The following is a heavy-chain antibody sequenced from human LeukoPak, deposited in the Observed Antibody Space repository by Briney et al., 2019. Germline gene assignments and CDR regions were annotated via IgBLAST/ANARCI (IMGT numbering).Heavy chain of an antibody. CDR2: INPDSGGT. V-gene: IGHV1-2*02. D-gene: IGHD2/OR15-2a*01. J-gene: IGHJ3*01. CDR3: ARSFYDTLDSDAFDF. CDR1: GYTFTGYY. Sequence: ASVKVSCKASGYTFTGYYMHWVRQAPRQGLEWMGCINPDSGGTNNAQKFQGRVTMTRDTSISTAYMELSRLRSDDTAVYYCARSFYDTLDSDAFDFWGQGTRVSVSS.